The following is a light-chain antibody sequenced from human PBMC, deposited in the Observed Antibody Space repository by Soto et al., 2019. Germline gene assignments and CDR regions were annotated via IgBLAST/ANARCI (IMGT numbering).Light chain of an antibody. V-gene: IGKV3-11*01. CDR3: QQRSHGPYT. Sequence: EIVLTQSPATLSLSPGERATLSCRASQSVSSYLAWYQQKPGQAPRLLIYDASNRATGIPARFSGSGSGTDFTLTISSLEPEDFAVYYFQQRSHGPYTFGQGTKLEIK. CDR2: DAS. CDR1: QSVSSY. J-gene: IGKJ2*01.